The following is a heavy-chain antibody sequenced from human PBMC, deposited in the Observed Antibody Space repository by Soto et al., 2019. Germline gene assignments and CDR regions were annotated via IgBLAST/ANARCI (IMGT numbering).Heavy chain of an antibody. V-gene: IGHV3-66*01. CDR2: IYSGGST. CDR1: GFTVSSNY. D-gene: IGHD3-10*01. Sequence: GGSLRLSWAASGFTVSSNYMSWVRQAPGKGLEWVSVIYSGGSTYYADSVKGRFTISRDNSKNTLYLQMNSLRAEDTAVYYCATGEQYYYGSGSYDYWGQGTLVTVSS. J-gene: IGHJ4*02. CDR3: ATGEQYYYGSGSYDY.